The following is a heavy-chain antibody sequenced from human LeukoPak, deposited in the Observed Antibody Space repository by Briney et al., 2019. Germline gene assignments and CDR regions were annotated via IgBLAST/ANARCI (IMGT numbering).Heavy chain of an antibody. Sequence: SETLSLTCTVSGGSISSYYWSWIRQPPGKGLEWIGYIYYSGSTNYNPSLKSRVTISVDTSKNQFSLKLSSVTAADTAVYYCARERGYDFDMGVWGKGTTVTVSS. J-gene: IGHJ6*04. D-gene: IGHD3-3*01. CDR3: ARERGYDFDMGV. CDR1: GGSISSYY. V-gene: IGHV4-59*01. CDR2: IYYSGST.